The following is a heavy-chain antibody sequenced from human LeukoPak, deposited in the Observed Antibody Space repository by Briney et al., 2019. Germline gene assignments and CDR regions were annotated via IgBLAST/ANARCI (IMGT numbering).Heavy chain of an antibody. CDR1: GGSISSYY. CDR2: IYYSGST. CDR3: ARDRGGYSNYYYYYMDV. D-gene: IGHD4-11*01. Sequence: PSETLSLTCTVSGGSISSYYWSWIRQPPGKGLEWIGYIYYSGSTNYNPSLKSRVTISVDTSKNQFSLKLSSVTAADTAVYYCARDRGGYSNYYYYYMDVWGKGTTVTVSS. V-gene: IGHV4-59*01. J-gene: IGHJ6*03.